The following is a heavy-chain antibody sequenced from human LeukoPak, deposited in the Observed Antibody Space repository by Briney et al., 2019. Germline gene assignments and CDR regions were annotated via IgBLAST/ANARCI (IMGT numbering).Heavy chain of an antibody. D-gene: IGHD5-12*01. CDR3: ARESEVSGYDSAPHFDY. V-gene: IGHV3-7*03. CDR2: IKQDGSEK. J-gene: IGHJ4*02. CDR1: GFTFSTYW. Sequence: GGSLRLSCVASGFTFSTYWMSWVRQAPGKGLEWVANIKQDGSEKFYVDSVKGRFTISRDNAKNSLYLQMNSLRTEDTAVYYCARESEVSGYDSAPHFDYWGQGTLVTVSS.